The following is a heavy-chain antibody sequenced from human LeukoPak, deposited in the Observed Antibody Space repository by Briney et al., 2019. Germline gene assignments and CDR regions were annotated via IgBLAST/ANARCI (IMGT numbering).Heavy chain of an antibody. J-gene: IGHJ4*02. CDR1: GFTFSNYW. CDR2: ITSDGSST. V-gene: IGHV3-74*01. CDR3: VRDWFGEHI. Sequence: RGSLRLSCAASGFTFSNYWMYWVRQAPGKGLVWVSHITSDGSSTNYADSVKGRFTISRDNAKNTLYLQMNSLRVEDTAVYYCVRDWFGEHIWGQGTLVTVSS. D-gene: IGHD3-10*01.